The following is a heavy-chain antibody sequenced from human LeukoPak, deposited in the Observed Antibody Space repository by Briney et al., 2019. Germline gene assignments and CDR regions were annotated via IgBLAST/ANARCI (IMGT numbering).Heavy chain of an antibody. D-gene: IGHD7-27*01. J-gene: IGHJ4*02. V-gene: IGHV4-38-2*01. Sequence: SETLSLTCAVSGYSISSGYYWGWIRQPPGKGLEWIGSIYHSGSTYYNPSLKSRVTISVDTSKNQFSLKLSSVTAADTAVYYCARRPLILGNAAKANYFDYWGQGTLVTVSS. CDR2: IYHSGST. CDR1: GYSISSGYY. CDR3: ARRPLILGNAAKANYFDY.